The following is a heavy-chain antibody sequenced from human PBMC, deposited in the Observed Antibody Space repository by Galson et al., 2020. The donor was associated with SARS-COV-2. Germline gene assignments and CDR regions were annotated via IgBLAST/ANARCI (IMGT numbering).Heavy chain of an antibody. D-gene: IGHD3-10*01. V-gene: IGHV1-2*06. CDR3: ATVSYYDGSGSYYNFDY. CDR2: INPNSGGT. J-gene: IGHJ4*02. CDR1: GYTFTGYY. Sequence: ASVKVSCKASGYTFTGYYMHWVRQAPGQGLEWMGRINPNSGGTNYAQKFQGRVTMTRDTSISTAYMELSRLTSDDTALYYCATVSYYDGSGSYYNFDYWGQGTLVTVSS.